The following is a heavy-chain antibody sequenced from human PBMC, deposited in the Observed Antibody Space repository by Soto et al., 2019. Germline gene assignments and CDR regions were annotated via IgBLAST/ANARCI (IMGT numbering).Heavy chain of an antibody. CDR3: ARESTITIFGVVRYNWFDP. Sequence: GASVKVSCKASGYTFTSYAMHWVRQAPGQRLEWMGWINAGNGNTKYSQKFQGRVTITRDTSASTAYMELSSLRSEDTAVYYCARESTITIFGVVRYNWFDPWGQGTLVTVSS. CDR2: INAGNGNT. J-gene: IGHJ5*02. V-gene: IGHV1-3*01. CDR1: GYTFTSYA. D-gene: IGHD3-3*01.